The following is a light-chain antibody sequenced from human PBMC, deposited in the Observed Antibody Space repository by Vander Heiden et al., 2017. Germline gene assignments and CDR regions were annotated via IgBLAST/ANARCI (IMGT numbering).Light chain of an antibody. CDR2: AAS. V-gene: IGKV1-39*01. J-gene: IGKJ3*01. Sequence: DIQRTQSTSSLSASVGDRVTITCRASQSISSYLNWYQQKPGKAPKLLIYAASSLQSGVPSRFSGSGSGTDFTLTISSLQPEDFATYYCQQSDSTPFTFGHGTKVDIK. CDR3: QQSDSTPFT. CDR1: QSISSY.